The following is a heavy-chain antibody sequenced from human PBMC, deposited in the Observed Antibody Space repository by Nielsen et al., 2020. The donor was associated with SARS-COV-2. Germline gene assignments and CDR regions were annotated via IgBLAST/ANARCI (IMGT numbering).Heavy chain of an antibody. Sequence: WVRQAPGQRLEWMGWINAGNGNTKYSQKFQGRVTITRDTSASTAYMELSSLRSEDTAVYYCARDQGYCSSTSCPRGGYFQHWGQGTLVTVSS. J-gene: IGHJ1*01. V-gene: IGHV1-3*01. CDR2: INAGNGNT. D-gene: IGHD2-2*01. CDR3: ARDQGYCSSTSCPRGGYFQH.